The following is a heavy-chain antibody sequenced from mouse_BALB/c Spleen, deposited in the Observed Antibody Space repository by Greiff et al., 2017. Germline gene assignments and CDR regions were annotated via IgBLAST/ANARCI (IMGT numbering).Heavy chain of an antibody. CDR2: IYPGDGDT. CDR1: GYAFSSSW. Sequence: VQLVESGPELVKPGASVKISCKASGYAFSSSWMNWVKQRPGQGLEWIGRIYPGDGDTNYNGKFKGKATLTEDKSSSTAYMQLSSLTSVDSAVYFCARSGHSDYFDYWGQGTTLTVSS. V-gene: IGHV1-82*01. J-gene: IGHJ2*01. D-gene: IGHD3-3*01. CDR3: ARSGHSDYFDY.